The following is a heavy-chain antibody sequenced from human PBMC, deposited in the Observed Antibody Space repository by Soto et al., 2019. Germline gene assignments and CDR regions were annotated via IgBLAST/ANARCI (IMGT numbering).Heavy chain of an antibody. D-gene: IGHD3-3*01. Sequence: LRLSCAASGFTFSSYAMSWVRQAPGKGLEWVSAISGSGGSTYYADSVKGRFTISRDNSKNTLYLQMNSLRAEDTAVYYCAKDRARFLEWSDLDYYYYGMDVWGQGTTVTVSS. V-gene: IGHV3-23*01. J-gene: IGHJ6*02. CDR1: GFTFSSYA. CDR2: ISGSGGST. CDR3: AKDRARFLEWSDLDYYYYGMDV.